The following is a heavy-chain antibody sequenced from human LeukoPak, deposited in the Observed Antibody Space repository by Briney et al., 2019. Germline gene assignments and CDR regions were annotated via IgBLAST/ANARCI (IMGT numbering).Heavy chain of an antibody. CDR1: GGSISSYY. CDR2: IYTCGST. CDR3: ARDRQKYYGSGSYSKGWFDP. Sequence: SETLSLTCTVSGGSISSYYWSWIRQPAGRGLEWIGRIYTCGSTNYNPSLKSRVTMSVDTSKNQFSLKLSSVTAADTAVYYCARDRQKYYGSGSYSKGWFDPWGQGTLVTVSS. D-gene: IGHD3-10*01. V-gene: IGHV4-4*07. J-gene: IGHJ5*02.